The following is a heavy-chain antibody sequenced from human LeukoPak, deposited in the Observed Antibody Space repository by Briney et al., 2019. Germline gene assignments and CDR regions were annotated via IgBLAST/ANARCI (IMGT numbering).Heavy chain of an antibody. CDR3: ARGPVQYSGYGGPYFDY. CDR2: IYSGGST. J-gene: IGHJ4*02. Sequence: GGSLRLSCAASGFTVSSNYMSWVRQAPGKGLEWVSVIYSGGSTYYADSVKGRSTISRHNSKNTLYPQMNSLRAEDTAVYYCARGPVQYSGYGGPYFDYWGQGTLVTVSS. D-gene: IGHD5-12*01. CDR1: GFTVSSNY. V-gene: IGHV3-53*04.